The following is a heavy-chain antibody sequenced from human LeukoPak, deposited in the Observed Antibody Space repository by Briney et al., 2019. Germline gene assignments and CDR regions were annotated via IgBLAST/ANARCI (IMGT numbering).Heavy chain of an antibody. CDR2: ISGSGDNS. J-gene: IGHJ6*04. D-gene: IGHD3-10*02. CDR1: GGSISSSSYY. CDR3: AELGITMIGGV. V-gene: IGHV3-11*04. Sequence: LSLTCTVSGGSISSSSYYWGWIRQPPGKGLEWVSAISGSGDNSYYADSVKGRFTISRDNAKNSLYLQMNSLRAEDTAVYYCAELGITMIGGVWGKGTTVTISS.